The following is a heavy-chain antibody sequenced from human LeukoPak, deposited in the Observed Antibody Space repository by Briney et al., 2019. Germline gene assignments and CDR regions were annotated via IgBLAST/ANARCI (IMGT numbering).Heavy chain of an antibody. CDR2: IYTSGST. V-gene: IGHV4-61*02. Sequence: PSETLSLTCTVSGGSISSGSYYWSWIRQPAGKGLEWIGRIYTSGSTNYNPSLKSRVTISVDTSKNQFSLKLSSVTAADTAVYYCARGAVGYRTTRFDCWGQGTLVTVSS. CDR1: GGSISSGSYY. J-gene: IGHJ4*02. CDR3: ARGAVGYRTTRFDC. D-gene: IGHD6-13*01.